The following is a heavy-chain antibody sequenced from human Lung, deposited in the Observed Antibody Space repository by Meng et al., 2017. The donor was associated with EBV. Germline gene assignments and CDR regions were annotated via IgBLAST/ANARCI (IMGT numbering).Heavy chain of an antibody. V-gene: IGHV4-34*01. CDR3: ARRGPSGNFSP. Sequence: QVLPQPWGGGLLNSSEPLFTSSAVDGGAFRDYYWTWIRHPPGKGLGWIGEIDHRGNTKYNPSLKSRVTISLDTSKKQFSLKVSSVTAADSAVYYCARRGPSGNFSPWSQGALVTVSS. J-gene: IGHJ5*02. D-gene: IGHD3-10*01. CDR1: GGAFRDYY. CDR2: IDHRGNT.